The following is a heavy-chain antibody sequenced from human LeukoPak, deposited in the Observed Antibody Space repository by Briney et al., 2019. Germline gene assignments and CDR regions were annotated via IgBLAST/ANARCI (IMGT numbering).Heavy chain of an antibody. Sequence: GGSLRLSCAASGFTFGSYAMSWVRQAPGKGLEWVSTISVSGGSTYYADSVKGRFTISRDNSKNTLYLQMNSLRAEDTAVYYCAKKPFGELFDYWGQGTLVTVSS. CDR2: ISVSGGST. D-gene: IGHD3-10*01. V-gene: IGHV3-23*01. J-gene: IGHJ4*02. CDR1: GFTFGSYA. CDR3: AKKPFGELFDY.